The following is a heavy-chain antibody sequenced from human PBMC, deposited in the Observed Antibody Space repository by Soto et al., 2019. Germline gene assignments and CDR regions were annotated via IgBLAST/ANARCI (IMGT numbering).Heavy chain of an antibody. Sequence: SEILSLTCAVYGWSFSGYYWSWIRQPPGKGLEWIGEINHSGSTNYNPSLKSRVTISVDTSKNQFSLKLSSVTAADTAVYYCARGGTMVRGVIFYYYYYMDVWGKGTTVTVSS. CDR2: INHSGST. J-gene: IGHJ6*03. CDR3: ARGGTMVRGVIFYYYYYMDV. CDR1: GWSFSGYY. V-gene: IGHV4-34*01. D-gene: IGHD3-10*01.